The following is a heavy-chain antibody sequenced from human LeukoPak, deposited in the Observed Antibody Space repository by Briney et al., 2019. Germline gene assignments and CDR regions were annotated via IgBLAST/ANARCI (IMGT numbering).Heavy chain of an antibody. CDR3: ARVASIQLWDDYFDY. J-gene: IGHJ4*02. CDR2: IGSVGGT. D-gene: IGHD5-18*01. CDR1: GFTFNIA. V-gene: IGHV3-23*01. Sequence: PGESLRLSCAASGFTFNIAMSWVRQAPGKGLEWVSTIGSVGGTYYADSVKGRFTVSRDISKTTLCLQMNTLRAEDTAVYYCARVASIQLWDDYFDYWGQGTLVTVSS.